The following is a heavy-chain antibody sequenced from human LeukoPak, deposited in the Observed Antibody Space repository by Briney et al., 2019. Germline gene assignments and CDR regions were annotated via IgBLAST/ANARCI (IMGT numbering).Heavy chain of an antibody. CDR1: GGSISSSSYY. V-gene: IGHV4-39*01. CDR3: ARHKWELRTDWFDP. Sequence: PSETLSLTCTVSGGSISSSSYYWGWIRQPPGKGLERIGSIYCSGSTYYNPSLKSRVTISVDTSKNQFSLKLSSVTAADTAVYYCARHKWELRTDWFDPWGQGTLVTVSS. CDR2: IYCSGST. D-gene: IGHD1-26*01. J-gene: IGHJ5*02.